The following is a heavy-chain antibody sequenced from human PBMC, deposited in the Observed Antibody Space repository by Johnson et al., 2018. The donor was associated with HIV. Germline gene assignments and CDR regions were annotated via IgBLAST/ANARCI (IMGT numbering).Heavy chain of an antibody. CDR3: ARDWGLYSSGWYVDAFDI. CDR2: ISYDGSNK. CDR1: GFTFSSYG. V-gene: IGHV3-30*03. Sequence: QVQLVESGGGVVQPGRSLRLSCAASGFTFSSYGMHWVRQAPGKGLEWVAVISYDGSNKYHADSVKGRFTISRDNSKNTLFLQMNSLRAEDTAVYYCARDWGLYSSGWYVDAFDIWGQGTMVTVSS. J-gene: IGHJ3*02. D-gene: IGHD6-19*01.